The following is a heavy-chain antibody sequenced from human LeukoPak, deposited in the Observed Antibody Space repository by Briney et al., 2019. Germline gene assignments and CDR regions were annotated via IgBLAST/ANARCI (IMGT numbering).Heavy chain of an antibody. Sequence: GESLKISCKGSGYNFITYWIGWVRQMPGKGLEWMGIIYPCDSDTRYSPSFQGQVTISADKSISTAYLQWSSLKASDTAMYYCARQQQFCSGGNCYSLNAFDLWGQGTVVTVSS. CDR3: ARQQQFCSGGNCYSLNAFDL. J-gene: IGHJ3*01. D-gene: IGHD2-15*01. CDR1: GYNFITYW. CDR2: IYPCDSDT. V-gene: IGHV5-51*01.